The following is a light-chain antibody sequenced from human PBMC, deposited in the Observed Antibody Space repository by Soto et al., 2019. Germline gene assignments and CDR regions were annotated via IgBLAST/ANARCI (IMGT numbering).Light chain of an antibody. CDR3: CSYAGSNIFAV. V-gene: IGLV2-23*02. CDR2: EDT. J-gene: IGLJ2*01. CDR1: SSDIGSYDR. Sequence: QSALTQPASVSGSPGQSITISCTGTSSDIGSYDRVSWYQRHPGKAPKLMIYEDTRRPSGISNRFSGSKSGYTVSLTISGLQAEDEADYYCCSYAGSNIFAVFGGGTKLTVL.